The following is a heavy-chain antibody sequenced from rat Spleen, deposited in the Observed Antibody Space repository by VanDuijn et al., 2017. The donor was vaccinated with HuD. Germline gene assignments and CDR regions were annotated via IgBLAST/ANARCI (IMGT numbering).Heavy chain of an antibody. J-gene: IGHJ2*01. Sequence: EVQLVESGGGAVQPGRSMKLSCTASGFTFSSFPMAWVRQAPTKGLEWVASISTSGVGTYYRDSVKGRFTVSRDNAKSTLYLQMNSLKSEDTATYYCTRENWVFDYWGQGVMVTVSS. CDR2: ISTSGVGT. CDR3: TRENWVFDY. D-gene: IGHD5-1*01. CDR1: GFTFSSFP. V-gene: IGHV5-46*01.